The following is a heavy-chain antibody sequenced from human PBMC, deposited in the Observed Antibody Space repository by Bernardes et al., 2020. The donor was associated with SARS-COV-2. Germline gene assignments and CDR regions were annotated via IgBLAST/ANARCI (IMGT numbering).Heavy chain of an antibody. J-gene: IGHJ5*02. D-gene: IGHD2-8*01. V-gene: IGHV3-23*01. CDR3: ATGVSLLGAA. CDR2: ISNNGVNT. CDR1: GFSFSDFG. Sequence: GGSLRLSCAASGFSFSDFGMSWVRQAPGKGLEWVSGISNNGVNTYYRDSVKGRFTVSRDNSKNTMYLQMNNLRVEDTAIYYCATGVSLLGAAWGQGTVVIVST.